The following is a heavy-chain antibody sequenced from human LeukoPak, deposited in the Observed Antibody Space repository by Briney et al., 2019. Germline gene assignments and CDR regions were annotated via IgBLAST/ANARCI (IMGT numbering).Heavy chain of an antibody. CDR1: GGSISSGDYY. CDR3: ARVREWELSCFDY. Sequence: PSETLSLTCTVSGGSISSGDYYWSWIRQPPGKGLEWIGYIYYSGSTYYNPSLKSRVTISVDTSKNQFSLKLSSVTAADTAVYYCARVREWELSCFDYWGQGTLVTVSS. CDR2: IYYSGST. V-gene: IGHV4-30-4*08. J-gene: IGHJ4*02. D-gene: IGHD1-26*01.